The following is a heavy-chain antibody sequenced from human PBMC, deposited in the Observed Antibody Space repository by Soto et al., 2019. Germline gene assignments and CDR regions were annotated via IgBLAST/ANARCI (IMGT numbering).Heavy chain of an antibody. J-gene: IGHJ3*02. V-gene: IGHV1-8*01. CDR1: GYTFTSYD. CDR2: MNPNSGNT. D-gene: IGHD5-12*01. CDR3: ARVEGSGYDYEDAFDI. Sequence: ASVKVSCKASGYTFTSYDINWVRQATGQGLEWMGWMNPNSGNTGYAQKFQGRVTMTRNTPISTAYMELSSLRSEDTAVYYCARVEGSGYDYEDAFDIWGQGTMVTVSS.